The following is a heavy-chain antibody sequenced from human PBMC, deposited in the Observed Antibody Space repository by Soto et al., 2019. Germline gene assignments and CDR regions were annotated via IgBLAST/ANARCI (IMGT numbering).Heavy chain of an antibody. J-gene: IGHJ4*02. CDR2: IIPIFGPA. D-gene: IGHD4-17*01. CDR3: ARDLGYGATWVDFDY. CDR1: GGTFSSYA. Sequence: QVQLVQSGAEVKKPGSSVKVSCKASGGTFSSYAISWVRQAPGQGLEWMGGIIPIFGPANYAQKFQGRVTMTADESTSTAYMELSSLISEDTAVYYCARDLGYGATWVDFDYWGQGTRDTVSS. V-gene: IGHV1-69*12.